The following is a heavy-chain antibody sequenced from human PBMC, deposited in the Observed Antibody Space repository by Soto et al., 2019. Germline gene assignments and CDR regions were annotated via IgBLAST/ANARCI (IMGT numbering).Heavy chain of an antibody. D-gene: IGHD2-8*01. J-gene: IGHJ4*02. CDR2: IYPDSGGT. V-gene: IGHV1-2*02. CDR1: GYTFSVFY. CDR3: RVTGVSEVDY. Sequence: ASLTVSCKPSGYTFSVFYIHGGRQAPGQGLESMGWIYPDSGGTDYAQKFQGRVTMTRDTSISTAYMELSRLGSDDTAVYYCRVTGVSEVDYWGQGTLVTVSS.